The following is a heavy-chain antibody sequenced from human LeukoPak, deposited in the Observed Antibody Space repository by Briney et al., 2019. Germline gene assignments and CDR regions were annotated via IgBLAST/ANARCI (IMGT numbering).Heavy chain of an antibody. CDR3: ARIPATYYYYGMDV. CDR2: INHSGST. J-gene: IGHJ6*02. Sequence: SETLSLTCAVYGGSFSGYYWSWIRQPPGTGLEWIGEINHSGSTNYNPSLKSRVTISVDTSKNQFSLKLSSVTAADTAVYYCARIPATYYYYGMDVWGQGTTVTVSS. V-gene: IGHV4-34*01. D-gene: IGHD2-2*01. CDR1: GGSFSGYY.